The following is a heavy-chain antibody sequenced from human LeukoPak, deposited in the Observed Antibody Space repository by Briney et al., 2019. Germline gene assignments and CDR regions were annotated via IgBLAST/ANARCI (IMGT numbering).Heavy chain of an antibody. Sequence: GGSLTLSCAASGFTYSDYILVWLRQAPGKGLEWVGRIRRKGQCYPTEYAASVKGRVTISRDDSLSSLYLHMNSLQTEDTAVYQCSRDGKEGDNSGFHIWGQGPMVTVAS. CDR1: GFTYSDYI. CDR3: SRDGKEGDNSGFHI. J-gene: IGHJ3*02. CDR2: IRRKGQCYPT. D-gene: IGHD3-22*01. V-gene: IGHV3-72*01.